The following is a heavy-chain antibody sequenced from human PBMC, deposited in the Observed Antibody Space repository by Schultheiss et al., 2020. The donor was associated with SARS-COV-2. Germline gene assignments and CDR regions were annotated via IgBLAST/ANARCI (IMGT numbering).Heavy chain of an antibody. CDR1: GFTISRYS. V-gene: IGHV3-21*03. CDR2: ISSSSSYI. J-gene: IGHJ5*02. D-gene: IGHD3-3*01. CDR3: ARDNPLEGDCWSGYGEESWFDP. Sequence: GGSLRLSCAASGFTISRYSMNWVRQAPGKGLEWVSSISSSSSYIYYADSVKGRYTISRDNAKNLLNLQMISLRAEDTAVYYCARDNPLEGDCWSGYGEESWFDPWGQGTLVTVSS.